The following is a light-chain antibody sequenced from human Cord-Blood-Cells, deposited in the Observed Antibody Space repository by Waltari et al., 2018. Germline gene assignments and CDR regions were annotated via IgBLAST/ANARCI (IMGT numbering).Light chain of an antibody. CDR1: SSDVGSYNL. Sequence: QSALTQPASVSGSPGQSITISCTGTSSDVGSYNLVPGYQQHPGKAPKLMIYEVSKRPSGVANRFSVSTSGNTASLTISGLQAEDEADYYCCSYAGSSTWVFGGGTKLNVL. V-gene: IGLV2-23*02. CDR2: EVS. CDR3: CSYAGSSTWV. J-gene: IGLJ3*02.